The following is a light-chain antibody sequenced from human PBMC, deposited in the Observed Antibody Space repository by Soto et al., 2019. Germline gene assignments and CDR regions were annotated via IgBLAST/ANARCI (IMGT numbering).Light chain of an antibody. CDR2: GNN. Sequence: QSVLTQPPSVSGAPGQRVTISCTGSSSNIGAGYDVHWYQQLPGTAPKLLIYGNNTRPSGVPDRFSGSKSGTSASLAITGLQAEDEADYYCQSYDSSLSAVVFGGGTKVTVL. CDR1: SSNIGAGYD. J-gene: IGLJ2*01. CDR3: QSYDSSLSAVV. V-gene: IGLV1-40*01.